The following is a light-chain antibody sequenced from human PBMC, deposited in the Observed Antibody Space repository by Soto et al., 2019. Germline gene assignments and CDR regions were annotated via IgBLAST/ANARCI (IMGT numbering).Light chain of an antibody. Sequence: EIVSTQSPATLSLSPGERATLSCRASQSISSYLAWYQQKPDQAPRLLIYDASNRATGIPARFSGSVSGTDFTLTISSLEPEDFAVYYCQQRSTWPFTFGPGTKVDIK. CDR1: QSISSY. CDR3: QQRSTWPFT. J-gene: IGKJ3*01. CDR2: DAS. V-gene: IGKV3-11*01.